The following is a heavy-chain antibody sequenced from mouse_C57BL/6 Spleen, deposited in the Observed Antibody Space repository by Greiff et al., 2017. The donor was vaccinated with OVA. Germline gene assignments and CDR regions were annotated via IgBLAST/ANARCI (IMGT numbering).Heavy chain of an antibody. CDR3: ARDEDYYGSSYLYYAMDY. J-gene: IGHJ4*01. CDR2: ISDGGSYT. Sequence: EVMLVESGGGLVKPGGSLKLSCAASGFTFSSYAMSWVRQTPEKRLEWVATISDGGSYTYYPDNVKGRFTISRDTAKNNRYLQMSYLKSEDTAMYYCARDEDYYGSSYLYYAMDYWGQGTSVTVSS. V-gene: IGHV5-4*01. D-gene: IGHD1-1*01. CDR1: GFTFSSYA.